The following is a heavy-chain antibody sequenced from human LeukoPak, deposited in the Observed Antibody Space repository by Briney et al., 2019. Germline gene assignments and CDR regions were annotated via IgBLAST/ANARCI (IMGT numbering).Heavy chain of an antibody. CDR1: GYTFTSYV. CDR2: ISAYNGNT. J-gene: IGHJ4*02. CDR3: AREGDDFWSGYHFDY. V-gene: IGHV1-18*01. D-gene: IGHD3-3*01. Sequence: ASVKVSCKASGYTFTSYVISWVRQAPGQGLEWMGCISAYNGNTNYAQKLQGRVTMTTDTSTSTAYMELRSLRSDDTAVYYCAREGDDFWSGYHFDYWGQGTLVTVSS.